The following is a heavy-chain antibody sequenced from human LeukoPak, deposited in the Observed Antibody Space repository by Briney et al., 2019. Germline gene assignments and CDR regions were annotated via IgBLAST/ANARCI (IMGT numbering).Heavy chain of an antibody. J-gene: IGHJ3*02. CDR2: ISSSSSYI. Sequence: GGSLRLYCAASGFTFSSYSMNWVRQAPGKGLEWVSSISSSSSYIYYTDSVRGQFTIHRDNAKNSLYLKMNSLRAEDTTVYYCARALISKGGRNAFDIWGQGTMVTVSS. CDR3: ARALISKGGRNAFDI. D-gene: IGHD3-16*01. CDR1: GFTFSSYS. V-gene: IGHV3-21*01.